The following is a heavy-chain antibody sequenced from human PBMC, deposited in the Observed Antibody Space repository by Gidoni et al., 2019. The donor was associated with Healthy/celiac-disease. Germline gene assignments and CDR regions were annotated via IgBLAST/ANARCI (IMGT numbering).Heavy chain of an antibody. D-gene: IGHD2-15*01. J-gene: IGHJ6*03. V-gene: IGHV1-18*01. Sequence: QVQLAQSGAEVKKPGASLKVSCKASGYTSPSYGISWVRQAPGQGLEWMGWFSAYNGNTNLAQKLQGRVTMTTDTSTSTAYMGLRSLRSDDTAVYYCARGHLEMVAPHYYYMDVWGKGTTVTVSS. CDR1: GYTSPSYG. CDR2: FSAYNGNT. CDR3: ARGHLEMVAPHYYYMDV.